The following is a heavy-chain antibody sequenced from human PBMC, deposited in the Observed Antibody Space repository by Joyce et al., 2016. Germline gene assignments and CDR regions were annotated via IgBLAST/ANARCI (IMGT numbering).Heavy chain of an antibody. CDR2: ISWDSGTI. Sequence: EVQLVESGGGLVQPGRSLRLSCAASGFTLEAHGMHWVRQVPGKGLGWVSGISWDSGTIGYADSVKGRFTNSRDNAKNSLYLQMNSLRAEDTALYYCARLSTMGYGMDVWGQGTTVIVS. J-gene: IGHJ6*02. CDR1: GFTLEAHG. CDR3: ARLSTMGYGMDV. D-gene: IGHD3-10*01. V-gene: IGHV3-9*01.